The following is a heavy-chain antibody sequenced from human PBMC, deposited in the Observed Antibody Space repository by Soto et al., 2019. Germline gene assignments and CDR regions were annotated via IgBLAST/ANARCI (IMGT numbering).Heavy chain of an antibody. CDR1: GGSISSSSYY. J-gene: IGHJ5*02. CDR2: IYYSGST. V-gene: IGHV4-39*01. CDR3: ASESPYNWFDP. Sequence: SETLSLTCTVSGGSISSSSYYWGWIRQPPGKGLEWIGSIYYSGSTYYNPSLKSRVTISVDTSKNQFSLKLSSVTAADTAVYYCASESPYNWFDPWGQGTLVTVS.